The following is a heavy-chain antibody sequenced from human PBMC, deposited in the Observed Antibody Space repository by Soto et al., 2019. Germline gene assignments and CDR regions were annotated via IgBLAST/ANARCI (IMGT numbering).Heavy chain of an antibody. Sequence: SVKVCCKASGVTFSSYGISWVRQAPGQGLEWMGGIIPIFGTANYAQKFQGRVTITADESTSTAYMELSSLRSEDTAVYYCARVGGGYYYDSSGYYYAYWGQGTLVTVSS. J-gene: IGHJ4*02. CDR3: ARVGGGYYYDSSGYYYAY. CDR1: GVTFSSYG. CDR2: IIPIFGTA. V-gene: IGHV1-69*13. D-gene: IGHD3-22*01.